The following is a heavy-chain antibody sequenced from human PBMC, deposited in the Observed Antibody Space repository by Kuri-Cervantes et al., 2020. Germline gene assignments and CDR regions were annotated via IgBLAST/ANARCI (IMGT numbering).Heavy chain of an antibody. CDR3: ARDIGSRDYYFDY. V-gene: IGHV3-48*01. J-gene: IGHJ4*02. CDR2: ISSSSSTI. CDR1: GFTFSSYS. Sequence: GESLKISCAASGFTFSSYSMNWVRQAPGKGLEWVSYISSSSSTIYYADSVKGRFTISRDNAKNSLYLQMNSLRAEDTAVYYCARDIGSRDYYFDYWGQGTLVTVSS. D-gene: IGHD2-21*01.